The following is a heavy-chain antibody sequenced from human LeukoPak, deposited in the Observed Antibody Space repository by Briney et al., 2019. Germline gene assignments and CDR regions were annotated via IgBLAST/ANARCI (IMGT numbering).Heavy chain of an antibody. D-gene: IGHD6-6*01. V-gene: IGHV1-2*02. CDR2: INPNSGGT. CDR3: ARDRSSSADP. J-gene: IGHJ4*02. Sequence: ASVKVSCKASGYTFTGYYIHWVRQAPGQGLEWMAWINPNSGGTNYAQKFQGRVTMTRDTSISTAYMELSRLRSDDTAVYYCARDRSSSADPWGQGTLVTVSS. CDR1: GYTFTGYY.